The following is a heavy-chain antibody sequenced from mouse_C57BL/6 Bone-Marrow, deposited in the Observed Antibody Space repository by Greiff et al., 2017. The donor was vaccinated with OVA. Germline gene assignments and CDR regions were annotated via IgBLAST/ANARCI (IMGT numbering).Heavy chain of an antibody. V-gene: IGHV1-55*01. CDR2: IYPGSGST. CDR3: AREYDGSSYDWDFDV. CDR1: GYTFTSYW. D-gene: IGHD1-1*01. J-gene: IGHJ1*03. Sequence: QVQLQQPGAELVKPGASVKMSCKASGYTFTSYWITWVKQRPGQGLEWIGDIYPGSGSTNYNEKFKSKATLTVDTSSSTAYMQLSSLTSEDSAVYYCAREYDGSSYDWDFDVWGTGTTVTVSS.